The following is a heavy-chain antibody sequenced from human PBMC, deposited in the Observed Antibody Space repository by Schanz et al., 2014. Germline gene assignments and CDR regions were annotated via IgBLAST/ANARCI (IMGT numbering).Heavy chain of an antibody. V-gene: IGHV3-21*04. CDR1: GFIFSSYG. CDR3: AKQIHYDILTVTRN. Sequence: EVQLVESGGGLVQPGGSLRLSCAASGFIFSSYGLHWVRQAPGKGLEWVSSISSSGSYIHYADSVKGRFSISRDNAKNSPFLQMNRLRAEDTAVYYCAKQIHYDILTVTRNWGQGTLVTVSS. D-gene: IGHD3-9*01. J-gene: IGHJ4*02. CDR2: ISSSGSYI.